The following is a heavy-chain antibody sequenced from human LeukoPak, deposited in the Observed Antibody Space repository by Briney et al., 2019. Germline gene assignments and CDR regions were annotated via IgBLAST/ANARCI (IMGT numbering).Heavy chain of an antibody. V-gene: IGHV3-21*01. CDR3: ARLPRTDAFDI. J-gene: IGHJ3*02. CDR1: GFTFNSYS. Sequence: GGSLRLSCAASGFTFNSYSMNWVRQAPGKGLEWVSSISSSSSYIYYADSVKGRFTISRDNAKNSLYLQMNSLRAEDTAVYYCARLPRTDAFDIWGQGTMVTVSS. CDR2: ISSSSSYI.